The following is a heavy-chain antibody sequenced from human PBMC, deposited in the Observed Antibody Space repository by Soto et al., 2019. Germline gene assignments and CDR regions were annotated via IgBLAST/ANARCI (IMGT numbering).Heavy chain of an antibody. CDR1: GYMFTTYG. Sequence: QVQLVQSGGEVKKPGASVEVSCRTSGYMFTTYGMSWVRQAPGQGLEWMAWISAYNGNKKDAQKFQGRVTMTTDTSTSTVSIELRNLPSDDTGTYFCARTGGGMAARPIEYWGQGTLVTVSS. CDR3: ARTGGGMAARPIEY. D-gene: IGHD6-6*01. V-gene: IGHV1-18*04. J-gene: IGHJ4*02. CDR2: ISAYNGNK.